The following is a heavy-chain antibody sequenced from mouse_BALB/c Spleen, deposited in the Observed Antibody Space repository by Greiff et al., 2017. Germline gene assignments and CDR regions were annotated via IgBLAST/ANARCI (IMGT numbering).Heavy chain of an antibody. J-gene: IGHJ4*01. CDR2: INPSNGRT. D-gene: IGHD2-4*01. CDR1: GYTFTSYW. CDR3: ARMITTAINAMDY. Sequence: QVQLQQPGAELVKPGASVKLSCKASGYTFTSYWMHWVKQRPGQGLEWIGEINPSNGRTNYNEKFKSKATLTVDKSSSTAYMQRSSLTSEDSAVYYCARMITTAINAMDYWGQGTSVTVSS. V-gene: IGHV1S81*02.